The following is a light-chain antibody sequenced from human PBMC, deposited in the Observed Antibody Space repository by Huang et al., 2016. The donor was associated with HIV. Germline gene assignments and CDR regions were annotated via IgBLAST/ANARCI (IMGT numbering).Light chain of an antibody. Sequence: EIVMTQSPATLSVSPGERATLPCRASQSVSSNVAWYQQKPGQANRLLIYGASTRATGIPARFSGSGSGTEFTLTISSLQSEDFAVYYCQQYNNWPYTFGQGTKLEIK. CDR3: QQYNNWPYT. J-gene: IGKJ2*01. CDR2: GAS. CDR1: QSVSSN. V-gene: IGKV3-15*01.